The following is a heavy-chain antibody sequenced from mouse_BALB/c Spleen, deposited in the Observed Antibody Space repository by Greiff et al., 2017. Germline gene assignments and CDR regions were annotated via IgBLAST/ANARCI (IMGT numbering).Heavy chain of an antibody. D-gene: IGHD2-1*01. Sequence: VQLKESGAELVKPGASVKLSCTASGFNIKDTYMHWVKQRPEQGLEWIGRIDPANGNTKYDPKFQGKATITADTSSNTAYLQLSSLTSEDTAVYYCNGYGNYVSYFDYWGQGTTLTVSS. J-gene: IGHJ2*01. CDR1: GFNIKDTY. V-gene: IGHV14-3*02. CDR2: IDPANGNT. CDR3: NGYGNYVSYFDY.